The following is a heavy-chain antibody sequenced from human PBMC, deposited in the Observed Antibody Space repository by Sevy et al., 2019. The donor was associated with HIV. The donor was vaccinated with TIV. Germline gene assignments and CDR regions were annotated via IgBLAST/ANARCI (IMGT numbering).Heavy chain of an antibody. D-gene: IGHD3-22*01. CDR2: YDPEDGDT. J-gene: IGHJ3*02. V-gene: IGHV1-24*01. Sequence: ASVKVSCKVSGYSVSDLSIHWVRQAPGKGLEWMGGYDPEDGDTIYAQKFQGRVTMTEDTSTDTAYMELSSLRSEDTAVYYCATSPDYYDSSRDAFDIWGQGTMVTVSS. CDR3: ATSPDYYDSSRDAFDI. CDR1: GYSVSDLS.